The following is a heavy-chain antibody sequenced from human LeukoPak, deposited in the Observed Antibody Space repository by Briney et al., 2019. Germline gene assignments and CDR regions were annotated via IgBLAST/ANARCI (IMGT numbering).Heavy chain of an antibody. CDR1: GYTFTSYY. J-gene: IGHJ4*02. CDR3: ARVGRSGSYRGCIDY. CDR2: INPSGGST. Sequence: ASVKVSCKASGYTFTSYYMHWVRQAPGQGLEWMGIINPSGGSTSYAQKFQGRVTTTRDTSTSTVYMELSSLRSEDTAVYYCARVGRSGSYRGCIDYWGQGTLVTVSS. V-gene: IGHV1-46*01. D-gene: IGHD1-26*01.